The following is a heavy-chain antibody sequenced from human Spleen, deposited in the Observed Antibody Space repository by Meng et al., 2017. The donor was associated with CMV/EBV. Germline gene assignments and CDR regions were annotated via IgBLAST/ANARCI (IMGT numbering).Heavy chain of an antibody. CDR2: IYTSGST. V-gene: IGHV4-4*07. Sequence: SETLSLTCTVSGGSISSYYWNWIRQPAGKGLEWIGRIYTSGSTNYNPSLKSRVTMSVDTSKNQFSLKLSSVTAADTAVYYCAREPYGATDYYYYGMDVWGQGTTVTVSS. CDR3: AREPYGATDYYYYGMDV. J-gene: IGHJ6*02. D-gene: IGHD4-17*01. CDR1: GGSISSYY.